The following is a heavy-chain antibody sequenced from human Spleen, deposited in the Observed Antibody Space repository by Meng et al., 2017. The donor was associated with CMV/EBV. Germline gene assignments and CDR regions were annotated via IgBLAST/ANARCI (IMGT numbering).Heavy chain of an antibody. V-gene: IGHV1-69*13. J-gene: IGHJ6*02. D-gene: IGHD2-21*01. CDR1: GYTFTGYY. CDR3: ARGGDGGELGYYGMDV. CDR2: IIPLFSSP. Sequence: SVKVSCKASGYTFTGYYMHWVRQAPGQGLEWMGGIIPLFSSPKYAQKFQGRVTITSDESRTTAYMEVNSLISEDTAVYYCARGGDGGELGYYGMDVWGQGTTVTVSS.